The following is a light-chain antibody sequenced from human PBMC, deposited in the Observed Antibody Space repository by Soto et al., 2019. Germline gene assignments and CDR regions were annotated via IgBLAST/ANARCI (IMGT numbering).Light chain of an antibody. CDR3: QQSYSTPYT. Sequence: DSQMTQSPSSLSASVGDRVTITCRASQRMSSYLNWYQQKPGKAPKLLIYAASSLQSGVPSKFNGSTSATDFTLTSRSLQPEYFANYYCQQSYSTPYTGGQGTKLDIK. CDR2: AAS. J-gene: IGKJ2*01. V-gene: IGKV1-39*01. CDR1: QRMSSY.